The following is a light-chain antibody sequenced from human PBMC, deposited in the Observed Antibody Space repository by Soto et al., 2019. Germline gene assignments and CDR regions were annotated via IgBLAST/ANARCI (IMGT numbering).Light chain of an antibody. Sequence: ETVMTQSPATLSMSPGERATLSCRASQRLNSDVAWYQQKPGQAPRLLIYGASTRATGLPGRFSGSGSGTEFTLTSGSLQSEDFAVYYCQQYNSWPLTFGGGTKVDIK. CDR3: QQYNSWPLT. J-gene: IGKJ4*01. CDR2: GAS. V-gene: IGKV3-15*01. CDR1: QRLNSD.